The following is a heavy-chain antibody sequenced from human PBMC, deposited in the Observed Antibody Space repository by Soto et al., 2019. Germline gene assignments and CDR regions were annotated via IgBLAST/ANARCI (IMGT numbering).Heavy chain of an antibody. Sequence: GGSLRLSCAASGFTFSSYAMTWVRQAPGKGLEWVSSISAGGGSTYYADSVKGRFTISRDNSKNTLYLQMNSLRAEDTAVYYCARTTNFDYWGQGTLVTVSS. CDR3: ARTTNFDY. CDR1: GFTFSSYA. V-gene: IGHV3-23*01. D-gene: IGHD1-1*01. CDR2: ISAGGGST. J-gene: IGHJ4*02.